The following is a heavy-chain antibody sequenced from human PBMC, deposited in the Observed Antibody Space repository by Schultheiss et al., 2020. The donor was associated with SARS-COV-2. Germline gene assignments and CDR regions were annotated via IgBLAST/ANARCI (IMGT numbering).Heavy chain of an antibody. CDR3: ARWGGDGTDYYYYGMDV. J-gene: IGHJ6*02. CDR2: IHYSGST. D-gene: IGHD1-1*01. Sequence: SETLSLTCTVSGGSISTYYWSWIRQPPGKGLEWIGNIHYSGSTNYNLSLKSRVTISVDTSKNQFSLKLSSVTAADTAVYYCARWGGDGTDYYYYGMDVWGQGTTVTVSS. V-gene: IGHV4-59*12. CDR1: GGSISTYY.